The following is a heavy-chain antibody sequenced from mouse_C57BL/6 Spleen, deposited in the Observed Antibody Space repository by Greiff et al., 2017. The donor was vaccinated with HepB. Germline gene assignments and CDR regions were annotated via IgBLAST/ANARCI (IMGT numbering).Heavy chain of an antibody. CDR3: ARQDYSNYDWYFDV. J-gene: IGHJ1*03. CDR1: GFTFSDYG. CDR2: ISNLAYSI. D-gene: IGHD2-5*01. Sequence: EVQVVESGGGLVQPGGSLKLSCAASGFTFSDYGMAWVRQAPRKGPEWVAFISNLAYSIYYADTVTGRFTISRENAKNTLYLEMSSLRSEDTAMYYCARQDYSNYDWYFDVWGTGTTVTVSS. V-gene: IGHV5-15*01.